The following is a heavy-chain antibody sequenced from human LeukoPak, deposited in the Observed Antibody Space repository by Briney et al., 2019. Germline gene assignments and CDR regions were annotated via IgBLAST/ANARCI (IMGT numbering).Heavy chain of an antibody. J-gene: IGHJ4*02. CDR2: IYYSGST. CDR1: GGSISSSSYY. V-gene: IGHV4-39*01. CDR3: ARLESGYYGSGSPDY. D-gene: IGHD3-10*01. Sequence: SETLSLTCTVSGGSISSSSYYWGWIRQPPGKGLEWIGSIYYSGSTYYNPSLKSRVTISVDTSKNQFSLKLSSVTAADTAVYYCARLESGYYGSGSPDYRGQGTLVTVSS.